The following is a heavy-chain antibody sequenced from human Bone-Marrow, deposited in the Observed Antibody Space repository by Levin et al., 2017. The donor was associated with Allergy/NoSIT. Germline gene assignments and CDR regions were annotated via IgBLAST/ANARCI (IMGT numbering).Heavy chain of an antibody. CDR2: VKRNIEGGKT. J-gene: IGHJ4*02. D-gene: IGHD4/OR15-4a*01. CDR1: DFSFSDAW. Sequence: PGGSLRLSCVVSDFSFSDAWLNWVRQAPGQGLEWVGRVKRNIEGGKTDYAAPVKDRFTISRDDSKNTLFLQMHSLKVEDTAVYYCTTLTMTAVQPEWWGQGILVTVSS. V-gene: IGHV3-15*07. CDR3: TTLTMTAVQPEW.